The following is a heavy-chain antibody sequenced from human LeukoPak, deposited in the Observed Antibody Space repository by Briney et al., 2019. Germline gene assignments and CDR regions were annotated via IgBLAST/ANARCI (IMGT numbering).Heavy chain of an antibody. Sequence: SETLSLTCTVSGGSISSYYWSWIRQPAGKGLEWIGRIYTSGSTNYNPSLKSRVTMSVDTSKNQFSLKLSSVTAADTAVYYCARAYEYYYDSSDYYHYYGMDVWGQGTTVTVSS. CDR3: ARAYEYYYDSSDYYHYYGMDV. CDR1: GGSISSYY. CDR2: IYTSGST. D-gene: IGHD3-22*01. V-gene: IGHV4-4*07. J-gene: IGHJ6*02.